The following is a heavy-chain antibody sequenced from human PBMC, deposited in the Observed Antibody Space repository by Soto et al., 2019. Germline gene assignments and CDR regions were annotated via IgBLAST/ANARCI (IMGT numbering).Heavy chain of an antibody. CDR3: AKELYYGDRRFDF. D-gene: IGHD4-17*01. J-gene: IGHJ4*02. CDR2: ISGGGDDA. V-gene: IGHV3-23*01. CDR1: GFTFSTYV. Sequence: EVQLLESGGGLVQPGGSQRLSCAASGFTFSTYVMSWVRQAPGKGLEWVSSISGGGDDADYADSVRGRFSISRDNSKNTLFLQMNSLRAEDTAVYYCAKELYYGDRRFDFWGQGTLVTVSS.